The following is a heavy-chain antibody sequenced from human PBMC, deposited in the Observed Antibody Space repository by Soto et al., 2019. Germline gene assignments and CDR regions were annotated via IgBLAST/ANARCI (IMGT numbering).Heavy chain of an antibody. D-gene: IGHD3-9*01. CDR2: INPSGGST. CDR1: GYTFTSYY. J-gene: IGHJ4*02. Sequence: ASVKVSCKASGYTFTSYYMHWVRQAPGQGLEWMGIINPSGGSTSYAQKFQGRVTMTRDTSTSTVYMELSSLRSEDTAVYYCARDKDPYYDILTGGIYFDYWGQGTLVTVSS. V-gene: IGHV1-46*01. CDR3: ARDKDPYYDILTGGIYFDY.